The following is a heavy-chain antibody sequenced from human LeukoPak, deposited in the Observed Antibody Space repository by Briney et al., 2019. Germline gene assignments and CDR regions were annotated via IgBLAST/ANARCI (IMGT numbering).Heavy chain of an antibody. V-gene: IGHV2-70*04. J-gene: IGHJ4*02. CDR2: IDWDDDK. CDR3: ALSRDPNFDY. CDR1: GFSLSTSGMR. Sequence: SGPALVKPTQTLTQTCTFSGFSLSTSGMRVSWIRQPPGKALEWLARIDWDDDKFYSTSLKTRLTISKDTSKNQVVLTMTNMDPVDTATYYCALSRDPNFDYWGQGTLVTVSS.